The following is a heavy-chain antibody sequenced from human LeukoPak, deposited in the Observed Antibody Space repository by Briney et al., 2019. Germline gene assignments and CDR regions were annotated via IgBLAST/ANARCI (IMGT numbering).Heavy chain of an antibody. CDR1: GGSISGYY. CDR2: IYNSGST. Sequence: SETLSLTCTVSGGSISGYYWSWIRQPPGTGLEWIGYIYNSGSTKYNPSLKSRVTISVDTSKNQFSLKLSSVTAADTAVYYCARTTPEYDFWSGYHRKRYYFDYWGQGTLVTVSS. D-gene: IGHD3-3*01. CDR3: ARTTPEYDFWSGYHRKRYYFDY. V-gene: IGHV4-59*08. J-gene: IGHJ4*02.